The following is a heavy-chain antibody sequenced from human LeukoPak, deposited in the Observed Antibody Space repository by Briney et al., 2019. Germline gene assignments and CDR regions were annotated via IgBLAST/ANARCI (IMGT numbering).Heavy chain of an antibody. D-gene: IGHD3-22*01. CDR2: AYISGST. V-gene: IGHV4-4*08. J-gene: IGHJ6*02. Sequence: SETLSLTCTISRRSISNYYWSWIRQPPGKGLEWIAYAYISGSTSYSPSLKSRVPISVDASKNQFSLKLSSVTAADTAVYYCARDPFYYDKATYYQGMDVWGQGTTVTVSS. CDR3: ARDPFYYDKATYYQGMDV. CDR1: RRSISNYY.